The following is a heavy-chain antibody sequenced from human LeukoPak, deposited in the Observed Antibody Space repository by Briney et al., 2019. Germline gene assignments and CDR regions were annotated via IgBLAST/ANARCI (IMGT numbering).Heavy chain of an antibody. J-gene: IGHJ1*01. V-gene: IGHV4-4*02. CDR2: IYHSGST. Sequence: PSETLXLTCAVSGGSISSSNWWSWVRQPPRKGLEWIGEIYHSGSTNYNPSLKSRVTISVDTSKNQFSLKLSSVTAADTAVYYCASWYSSSWYKVFQHWGQGTLVTVSS. CDR1: GGSISSSNW. D-gene: IGHD6-13*01. CDR3: ASWYSSSWYKVFQH.